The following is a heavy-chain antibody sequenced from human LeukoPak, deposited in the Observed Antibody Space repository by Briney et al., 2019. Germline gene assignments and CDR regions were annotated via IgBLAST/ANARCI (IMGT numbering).Heavy chain of an antibody. CDR3: AKNDGFAISLGDY. CDR1: GFTFSDYG. D-gene: IGHD3-10*01. CDR2: IRYDGSDK. Sequence: GGSLRLSCTASGFTFSDYGMHWVRQAPGKGLEWVAFIRYDGSDKYYADSVKGRFTISRDTLKNILYLQMNGLRAEDTAIYYCAKNDGFAISLGDYWGQGTLVTVSS. V-gene: IGHV3-30*02. J-gene: IGHJ4*02.